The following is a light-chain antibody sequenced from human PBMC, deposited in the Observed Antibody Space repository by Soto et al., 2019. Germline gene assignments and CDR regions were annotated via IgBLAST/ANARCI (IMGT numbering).Light chain of an antibody. Sequence: QSALAQPASLSGSPGQSITISCTGTSSDIGAYDYVSWFQQHPGKAPKLMISEVSNRPSGVSNRFSGSKSGNTASLTIYGLQAEDEADYYCSSFSSSTTLYVFGTGTKVTVL. CDR2: EVS. J-gene: IGLJ1*01. CDR3: SSFSSSTTLYV. V-gene: IGLV2-14*01. CDR1: SSDIGAYDY.